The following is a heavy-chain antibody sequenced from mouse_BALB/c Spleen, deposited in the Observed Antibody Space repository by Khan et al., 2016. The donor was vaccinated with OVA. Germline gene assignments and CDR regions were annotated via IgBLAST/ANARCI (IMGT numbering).Heavy chain of an antibody. CDR2: IWAGGST. CDR1: GFSLTSYG. J-gene: IGHJ2*01. CDR3: ARQKDK. Sequence: QVQLKQSGPGLVAPSQSLSITCTVSGFSLTSYGVHWARQPPGKGLEWLAVIWAGGSTSCNSTLRSRLSISKDETKSQVFLERNGQQTEDTARYYGARQKDKWGEGRTLTVSS. V-gene: IGHV2-9*02.